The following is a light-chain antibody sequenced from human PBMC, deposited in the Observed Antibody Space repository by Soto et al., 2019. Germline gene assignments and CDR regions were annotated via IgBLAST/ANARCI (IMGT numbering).Light chain of an antibody. Sequence: EIVYTQSQVPLSLSRGDIATLSCRASQSVSSSYLAWYQQKPGQAPRFLIYGTSSRATGIPDRFSGSGSGTDFSLTISRXEPEDFAVYSCHQYGSSPTTLGQGTNVDIK. CDR3: HQYGSSPTT. CDR2: GTS. J-gene: IGKJ1*01. V-gene: IGKV3-20*01. CDR1: QSVSSSY.